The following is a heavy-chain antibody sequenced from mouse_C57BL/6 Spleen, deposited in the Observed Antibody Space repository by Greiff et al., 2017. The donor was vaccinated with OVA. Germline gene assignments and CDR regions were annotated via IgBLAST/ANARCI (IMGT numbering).Heavy chain of an antibody. Sequence: QVQLQQPGAELVKPGASVKLSCKASGYTFTSYWMHWVKQRPGQGVEWIRMIHPNSGSTNYNEKFKSKATLTVDKSSSTAYMQLSSLTSEDSAVYYCAREDYGYAMDYWGQGTSVTVSS. CDR3: AREDYGYAMDY. J-gene: IGHJ4*01. CDR1: GYTFTSYW. CDR2: IHPNSGST. V-gene: IGHV1-64*01. D-gene: IGHD1-1*01.